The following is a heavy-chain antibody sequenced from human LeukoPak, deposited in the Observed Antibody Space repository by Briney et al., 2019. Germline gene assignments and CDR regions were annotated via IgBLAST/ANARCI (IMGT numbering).Heavy chain of an antibody. CDR1: GFTFSSYG. J-gene: IGHJ4*02. CDR3: AKALREVVMTD. Sequence: PGGSLRLSCAASGFTFSSYGMHWVRQAPGKGREWVAVIWYDGSNKYYADSVKGRFTISRDNSKNTLYLQMNSLRAEDTAVYYCAKALREVVMTDWGQGTLVTVSS. D-gene: IGHD3-22*01. CDR2: IWYDGSNK. V-gene: IGHV3-33*06.